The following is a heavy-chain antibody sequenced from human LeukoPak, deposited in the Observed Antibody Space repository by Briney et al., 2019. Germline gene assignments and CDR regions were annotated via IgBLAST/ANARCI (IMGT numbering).Heavy chain of an antibody. CDR2: ISYDGSKK. CDR1: GFTFSSYA. J-gene: IGHJ6*02. V-gene: IGHV3-30*04. CDR3: ARDLGYYGSGSYYTPYYYGMDV. D-gene: IGHD3-10*01. Sequence: GRSLRHSCAASGFTFSSYAMRWVRPAPGKGLGWVAVISYDGSKKYYAASVKGRFTISRDNSKNTLYLQMNSLRAEDTAVYYCARDLGYYGSGSYYTPYYYGMDVWGQGTTVTVSS.